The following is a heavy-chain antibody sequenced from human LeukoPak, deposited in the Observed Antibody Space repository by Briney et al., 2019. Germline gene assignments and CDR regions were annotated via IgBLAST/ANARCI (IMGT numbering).Heavy chain of an antibody. CDR1: VYTFTSYG. D-gene: IGHD4-17*01. Sequence: ASVKVSCKASVYTFTSYGISWVRQALGQGLGWMGWISAYNGYTNYAQAFRGRVTMSTDTSPSTVYMYLGTLRSGDTAVYYCARDPSNLRRIDQRPFTYWGQGTLVTVSS. CDR2: ISAYNGYT. CDR3: ARDPSNLRRIDQRPFTY. V-gene: IGHV1-18*01. J-gene: IGHJ4*02.